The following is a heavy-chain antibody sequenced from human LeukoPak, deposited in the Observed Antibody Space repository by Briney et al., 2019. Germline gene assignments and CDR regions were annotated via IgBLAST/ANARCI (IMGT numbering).Heavy chain of an antibody. CDR3: ASVSAYCSSTSCYGTYYFDY. D-gene: IGHD2-2*01. J-gene: IGHJ4*02. Sequence: SVKVSCKASGYTFTGYYMHWVRQAPGQGLEWMGGIIPMFDTANYAQKFQGRVTITADKSTSTAYMEPSSLRSEDTAVYYCASVSAYCSSTSCYGTYYFDYWGQGTLVTVSS. V-gene: IGHV1-69*06. CDR2: IIPMFDTA. CDR1: GYTFTGYY.